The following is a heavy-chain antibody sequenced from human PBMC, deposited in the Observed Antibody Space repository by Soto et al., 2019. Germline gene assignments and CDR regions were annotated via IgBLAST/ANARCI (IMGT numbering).Heavy chain of an antibody. CDR1: CASIIGFY. D-gene: IGHD1-1*01. J-gene: IGHJ5*02. CDR2: IYATGTT. CDR3: VRDGTKTLRDWFDP. V-gene: IGHV4-4*07. Sequence: SETLSLTCTFSCASIIGFYWSWIRKSAGRGLEWIGRIYATGTTDYNPSLKSRVMMSVDTSKKQFSLKLRSVTAADTAVYYCVRDGTKTLRDWFDPWGQGISVTVSS.